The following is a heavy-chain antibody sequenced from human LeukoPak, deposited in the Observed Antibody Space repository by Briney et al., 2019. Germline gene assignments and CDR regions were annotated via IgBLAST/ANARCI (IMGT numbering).Heavy chain of an antibody. CDR3: ARAQQLVGDY. CDR1: GFTFSSYA. D-gene: IGHD6-13*01. J-gene: IGHJ4*02. V-gene: IGHV3-30-3*01. Sequence: GGALRLSCAASGFTFSSYAMHWVRQAPGKGLEWVAVISYDGSNKYYADSVKGRFTISRDNSQNTLYLQMNSLRAEDTAVYYCARAQQLVGDYWGQGTLVTVSS. CDR2: ISYDGSNK.